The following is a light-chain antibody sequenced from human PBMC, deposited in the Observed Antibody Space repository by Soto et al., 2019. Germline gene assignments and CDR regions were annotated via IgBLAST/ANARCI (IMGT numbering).Light chain of an antibody. CDR2: EVT. J-gene: IGLJ2*01. CDR3: SSYTTNITPVV. V-gene: IGLV2-14*01. Sequence: QSVLTQPASVSGSPGQSITISCTGTSGDIGGYNYVSWYQQHPGKAPKLLISEVTNRPSGVSNRFSGSKSGNTASLTISGLQAEDEADYYCSSYTTNITPVVFGGGTKQTVL. CDR1: SGDIGGYNY.